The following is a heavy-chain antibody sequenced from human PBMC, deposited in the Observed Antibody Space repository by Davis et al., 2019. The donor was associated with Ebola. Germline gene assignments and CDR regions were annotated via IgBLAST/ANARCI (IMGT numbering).Heavy chain of an antibody. CDR3: ARAPAGRWQWPGTACDQ. D-gene: IGHD6-19*01. V-gene: IGHV3-21*01. CDR1: GFTFSSNS. J-gene: IGHJ5*02. Sequence: GESLKISCAATGFTFSSNSMNWVRQAPGKGLEWVSSITSDSGRTSYAESVKGRFTISRDNAKNLLYLQMNSLRAEDTAVYYCARAPAGRWQWPGTACDQWGQGTLVTVSS. CDR2: ITSDSGRT.